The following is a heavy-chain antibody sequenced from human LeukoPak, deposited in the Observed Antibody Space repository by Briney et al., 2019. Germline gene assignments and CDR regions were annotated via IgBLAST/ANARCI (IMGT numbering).Heavy chain of an antibody. D-gene: IGHD3-10*01. CDR1: GFTFSSYW. J-gene: IGHJ4*02. V-gene: IGHV3-7*05. CDR2: IKQDGSEK. CDR3: ATYGWFGYYFDY. Sequence: GGSLRLSCAASGFTFSSYWMSWVRQAPGKGLEWVANIKQDGSEKYYVDSVKGRSTISRDNAKNSLYLQMNSLRAEDTAVYYCATYGWFGYYFDYWGQGTLVTVSS.